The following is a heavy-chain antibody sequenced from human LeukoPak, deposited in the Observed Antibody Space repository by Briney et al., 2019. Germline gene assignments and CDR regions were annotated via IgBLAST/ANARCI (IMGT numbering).Heavy chain of an antibody. CDR3: ARDRYDILTGYYQLNWFDP. CDR1: GGTFSSYA. Sequence: SVKVSCKASGGTFSSYAISWVRQAPGQGLEWMGGIIPIFGTANYAQKFQGRVTITTDESTSTAYMELSSLRSEDTAVYYCARDRYDILTGYYQLNWFDPWGQRTLVTVSS. CDR2: IIPIFGTA. J-gene: IGHJ5*02. V-gene: IGHV1-69*05. D-gene: IGHD3-9*01.